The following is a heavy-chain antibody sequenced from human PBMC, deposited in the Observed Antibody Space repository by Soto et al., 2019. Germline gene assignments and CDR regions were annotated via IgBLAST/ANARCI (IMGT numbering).Heavy chain of an antibody. CDR3: AGGLVGYCSGGSCYFRGPFDY. J-gene: IGHJ4*02. CDR2: INHSEST. V-gene: IGHV4-34*01. D-gene: IGHD2-15*01. Sequence: SETLSLTCAVYGGSFSGYYWSWIRQPPGKGLEWIGEINHSESTNSNPSLKSRVTISVDTSKNQFSLKLSSVTAADTAVYYCAGGLVGYCSGGSCYFRGPFDYWGQGTLVTVSS. CDR1: GGSFSGYY.